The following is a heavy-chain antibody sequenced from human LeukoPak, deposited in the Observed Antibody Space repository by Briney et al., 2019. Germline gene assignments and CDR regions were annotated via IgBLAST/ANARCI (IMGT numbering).Heavy chain of an antibody. CDR1: GFSLTANGVG. V-gene: IGHV2-5*01. D-gene: IGHD3-10*01. Sequence: SGPTLVRPTQTLTLTCTFSGFSLTANGVGVAWIRQPPGKALEWVAVIYWNDDKYYSPSVKSGLTITKDTSKNQVVLTMPNMDPVDTATYYCVHFVRGLALRFDRWGQGTLVTVSS. CDR3: VHFVRGLALRFDR. J-gene: IGHJ5*02. CDR2: IYWNDDK.